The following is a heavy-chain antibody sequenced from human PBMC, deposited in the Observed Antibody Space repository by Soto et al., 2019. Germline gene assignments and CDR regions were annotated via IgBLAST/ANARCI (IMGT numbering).Heavy chain of an antibody. CDR1: GFTFSSYS. V-gene: IGHV3-48*02. D-gene: IGHD2-21*01. Sequence: EVQLVESGGGLVQPGGSLRLSCAASGFTFSSYSLNWVRQAPGKGLEWVSYISTRSNSIYYADSVKGRFTTSRDNAKNSLFLQMNSLRDEDMAVYFWARAKNIGGYSPFDYWGRGTLVTVSS. J-gene: IGHJ4*02. CDR3: ARAKNIGGYSPFDY. CDR2: ISTRSNSI.